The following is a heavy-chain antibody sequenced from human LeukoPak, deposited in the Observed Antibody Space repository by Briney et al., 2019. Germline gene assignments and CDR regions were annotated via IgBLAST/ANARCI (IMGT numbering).Heavy chain of an antibody. CDR3: AKEPSSSWSINYFDY. J-gene: IGHJ4*02. CDR1: GFTFSSYA. CDR2: ISGSGGST. D-gene: IGHD6-6*01. Sequence: GGSLRLSCAASGFTFSSYAMSWVRQAPGKGLEWVSAISGSGGSTYYADSVKGRFTISRDNSKNTLYLQMNSLRAEDTAVYYCAKEPSSSWSINYFDYWGQGTLVTLPS. V-gene: IGHV3-23*01.